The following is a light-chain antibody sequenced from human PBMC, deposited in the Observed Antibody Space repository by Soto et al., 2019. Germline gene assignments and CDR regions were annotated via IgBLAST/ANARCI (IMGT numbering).Light chain of an antibody. V-gene: IGKV3-20*01. Sequence: EIVLTQSQGTLSLSPGERATLSSRASQSVSTPLAWYQQKPGQAPRLLIYGASSRATGIPDRFSGSGSGTDFTLAISRLEPEDFAVYYCQQYRSSPPLTFGGGTKVEIK. CDR3: QQYRSSPPLT. CDR1: QSVSTP. J-gene: IGKJ4*01. CDR2: GAS.